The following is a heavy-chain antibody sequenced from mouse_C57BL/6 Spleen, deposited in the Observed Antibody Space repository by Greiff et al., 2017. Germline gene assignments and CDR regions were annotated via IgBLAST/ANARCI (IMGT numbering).Heavy chain of an antibody. CDR2: IHPNSGST. J-gene: IGHJ3*01. D-gene: IGHD3-2*02. CDR3: ARSDSSGPAWFAY. V-gene: IGHV1-64*01. CDR1: GYTFTSYW. Sequence: QVQLQQPGAELVKPGASVKLSCKASGYTFTSYWMHWVKQRPGQGLEWIGMIHPNSGSTKYNEKFKSKATLTVDKSSSTAYMQLSSLTSEDSAVYYCARSDSSGPAWFAYWGQGTLVTVSA.